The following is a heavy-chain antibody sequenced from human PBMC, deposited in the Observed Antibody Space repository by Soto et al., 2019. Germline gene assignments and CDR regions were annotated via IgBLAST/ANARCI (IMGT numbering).Heavy chain of an antibody. V-gene: IGHV1-69*13. CDR1: GGTFSRFG. J-gene: IGHJ1*01. CDR3: AREASGYDF. CDR2: IIPVFGRP. D-gene: IGHD5-12*01. Sequence: ASVKVSCKDSGGTFSRFGISGVRQSPGQGLEWMGGIIPVFGRPNYAQRFRGRLTITADESTNTSYMELIDLTSEDTAVYYCAREASGYDFWGQGTQVTVSS.